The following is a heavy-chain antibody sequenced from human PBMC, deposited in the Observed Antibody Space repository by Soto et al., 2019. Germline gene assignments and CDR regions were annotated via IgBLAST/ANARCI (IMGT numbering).Heavy chain of an antibody. J-gene: IGHJ6*02. Sequence: GGSLRLSCAASGFTFDDYAMHWVRQAPGKGLEWVSGISWNSGSIGYADSVKGRFTISRDNAKNSLYLQMNSLRAEDTALYYCAKAQRDYYGMDVWGQGTTVPVSS. CDR2: ISWNSGSI. CDR1: GFTFDDYA. V-gene: IGHV3-9*01. CDR3: AKAQRDYYGMDV.